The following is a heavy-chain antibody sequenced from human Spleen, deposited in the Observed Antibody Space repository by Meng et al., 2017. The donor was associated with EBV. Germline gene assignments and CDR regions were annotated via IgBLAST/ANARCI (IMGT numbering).Heavy chain of an antibody. CDR3: ASESGRGYTPDY. V-gene: IGHV1-69*01. CDR1: GGTFRSDA. CDR2: LIPMSGAP. D-gene: IGHD3-10*01. Sequence: QGQLVQSGAEVKKPGSSVKVSCKTSGGTFRSDAVSWGRQAPGQGLEWLGGLIPMSGAPNYAQKFQGRVTITADESTSTHYMDLSSLSSEDTAVYYCASESGRGYTPDYWGQGTLVTVSS. J-gene: IGHJ4*02.